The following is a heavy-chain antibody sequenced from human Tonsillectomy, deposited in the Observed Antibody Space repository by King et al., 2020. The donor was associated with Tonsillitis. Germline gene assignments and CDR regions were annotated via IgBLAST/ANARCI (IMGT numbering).Heavy chain of an antibody. CDR2: ISYDGTNK. CDR3: AKEIHYGSGRPRRYYYYGMDV. V-gene: IGHV3-30*18. Sequence: VQLVESGGGVVQPWRSLRLSCAASGFTFSSYDMHWVRQAPGKGLEWVAVISYDGTNKYYPDSVKGRFTISRDNSKNTLYLQMNSLRAEDTAVYYCAKEIHYGSGRPRRYYYYGMDVWGQGTTVTVSS. CDR1: GFTFSSYD. J-gene: IGHJ6*02. D-gene: IGHD3-10*01.